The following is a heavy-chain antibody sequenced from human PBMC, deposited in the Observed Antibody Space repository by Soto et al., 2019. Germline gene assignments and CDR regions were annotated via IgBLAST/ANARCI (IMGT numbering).Heavy chain of an antibody. CDR2: TYYRSKWYY. J-gene: IGHJ4*01. CDR3: ARGEQYSGRIFDY. CDR1: GDSVSSNIAG. D-gene: IGHD1-26*01. V-gene: IGHV6-1*01. Sequence: SQPLSLTCAITGDSVSSNIAGCSCVRQSPSRGLEWLGRTYYRSKWYYEYAVSVRGRITINPDTSKNQYSLQLNSVTPEDTAVYFCARGEQYSGRIFDYWGQGTLVTV.